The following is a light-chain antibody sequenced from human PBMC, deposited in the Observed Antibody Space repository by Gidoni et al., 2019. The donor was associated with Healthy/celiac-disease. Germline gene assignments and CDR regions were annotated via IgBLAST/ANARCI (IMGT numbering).Light chain of an antibody. CDR3: QQYGCSSGT. Sequence: EIVLTQSPGTLSLSPGERATLSCRASQSVSSSYLAWYQQQPGQAHRLLIYGASSRATVLPSWFGGGASATDFPLTISRLAPDVVAVYYCQQYGCSSGTFXXXTKVEIK. CDR2: GAS. CDR1: QSVSSSY. V-gene: IGKV3-20*01. J-gene: IGKJ1*01.